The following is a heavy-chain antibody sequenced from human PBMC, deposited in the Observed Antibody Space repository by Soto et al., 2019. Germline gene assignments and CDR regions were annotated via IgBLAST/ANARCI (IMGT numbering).Heavy chain of an antibody. J-gene: IGHJ6*02. Sequence: PSETLSLTCAVSGGSISSSNWWSWVRQPPGKGLEWIGEIYHSGSTNYNPSLKSRVTISVDKSKNQFSLKLSSVTAADTAVYYCARARRGGDSGYYDYGMDVWGQGTTVTVSS. V-gene: IGHV4-4*02. CDR1: GGSISSSNW. CDR3: ARARRGGDSGYYDYGMDV. D-gene: IGHD2-21*02. CDR2: IYHSGST.